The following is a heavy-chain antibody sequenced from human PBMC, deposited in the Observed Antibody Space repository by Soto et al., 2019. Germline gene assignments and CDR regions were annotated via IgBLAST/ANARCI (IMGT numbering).Heavy chain of an antibody. D-gene: IGHD5-12*01. CDR2: FDPEDGET. CDR1: GYTLTELS. Sequence: ASVKVSCKVSGYTLTELSMHWVRQAPGKGLEWMGGFDPEDGETIYAQKFQGRVTMTEDTSTDTAYMELSSLRSEDTAVYYCARVGRDGYNRPHLDYWGQGTPVTVSS. CDR3: ARVGRDGYNRPHLDY. V-gene: IGHV1-24*01. J-gene: IGHJ4*02.